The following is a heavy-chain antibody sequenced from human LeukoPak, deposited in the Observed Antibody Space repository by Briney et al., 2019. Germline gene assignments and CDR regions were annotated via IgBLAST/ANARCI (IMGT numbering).Heavy chain of an antibody. CDR1: GFTFTSYA. D-gene: IGHD4-17*01. V-gene: IGHV3-23*01. CDR3: ARAVTSTEGY. Sequence: PGGSLRLSCAASGFTFTSYAMSWVRQAPGKGLEWVSAISTGAGSTYYADSVKGRFTISRDNSKNTLYLQMNSLRAEDTAVYYCARAVTSTEGYWGQGTLVTVSS. CDR2: ISTGAGST. J-gene: IGHJ4*02.